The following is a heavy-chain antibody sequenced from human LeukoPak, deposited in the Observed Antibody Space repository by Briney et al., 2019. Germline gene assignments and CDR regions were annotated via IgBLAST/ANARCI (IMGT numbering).Heavy chain of an antibody. CDR3: ARDWDYYDSSGILFDY. D-gene: IGHD3-22*01. V-gene: IGHV4-34*01. J-gene: IGHJ4*02. Sequence: PSETLSLTCAVYGGSFSGYYWSWIRQPPGKGLEWIGEINHSGSTNYNPSLKSRVTISVDTSKNQFSLKLSSVTAADTAVYYCARDWDYYDSSGILFDYWGQGTLVTVSS. CDR2: INHSGST. CDR1: GGSFSGYY.